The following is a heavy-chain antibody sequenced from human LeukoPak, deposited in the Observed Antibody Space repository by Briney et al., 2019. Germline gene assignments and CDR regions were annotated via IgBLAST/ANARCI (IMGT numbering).Heavy chain of an antibody. CDR1: GGSISSYY. J-gene: IGHJ3*02. D-gene: IGHD1-26*01. Sequence: SETLSLTCTVSGGSISSYYWSWIRLPAGKGLEWIGRIYTSGSTNYNPSLKSRVTMSVDASKNQFSLKLSSVTAADTAVYYCARGYSGSSNDAFDIWGQGTMVTVSS. V-gene: IGHV4-4*07. CDR2: IYTSGST. CDR3: ARGYSGSSNDAFDI.